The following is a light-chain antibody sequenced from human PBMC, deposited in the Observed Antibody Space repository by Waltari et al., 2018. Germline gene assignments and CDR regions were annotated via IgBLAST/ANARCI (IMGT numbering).Light chain of an antibody. V-gene: IGLV4-69*01. CDR2: VNSDGSH. CDR1: SGHSSYT. J-gene: IGLJ2*01. CDR3: QTWGTDIHVV. Sequence: QLVLTQSPSASASLGASVTLTCTLSSGHSSYTIAWHQHQPGKGPRYLMKVNSDGSHSKGDGIPDRFSGSSSGAERYLTISSLQSEDEADYHCQTWGTDIHVVFGGGTKLTVL.